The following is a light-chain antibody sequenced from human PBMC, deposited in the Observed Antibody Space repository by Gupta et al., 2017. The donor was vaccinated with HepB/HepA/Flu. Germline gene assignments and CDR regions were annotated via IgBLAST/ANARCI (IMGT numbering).Light chain of an antibody. CDR3: RQYLSYPLT. Sequence: AIQMTQSPSSLSASAGDRVTITCRASQDIRNELSWYQQTPGRAPKILISSASNVQTGVPSRFSGSGSGTDFTLTISSLQPEDIATYYCRQYLSYPLTFGGGTKVEI. CDR1: QDIRNE. CDR2: SAS. V-gene: IGKV1-6*01. J-gene: IGKJ4*01.